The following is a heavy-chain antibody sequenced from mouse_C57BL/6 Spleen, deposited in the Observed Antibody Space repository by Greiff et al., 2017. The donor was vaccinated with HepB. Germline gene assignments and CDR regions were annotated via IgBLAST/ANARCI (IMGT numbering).Heavy chain of an antibody. J-gene: IGHJ4*01. CDR1: GYTFTDYY. V-gene: IGHV1-26*01. D-gene: IGHD2-4*01. CDR3: AKGAIYYDYDNYAMDY. Sequence: EVQLQQSGPELVKPGASVKISCKASGYTFTDYYMNWVKQSHGKSLEWIGDINPNNGGTSYNQKFKGKATLTVDKSYSTAYMELRSLTSEESAVYYCAKGAIYYDYDNYAMDYWGQGTSVTVSS. CDR2: INPNNGGT.